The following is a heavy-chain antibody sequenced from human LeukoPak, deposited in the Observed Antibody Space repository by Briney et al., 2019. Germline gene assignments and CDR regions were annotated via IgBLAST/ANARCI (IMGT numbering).Heavy chain of an antibody. D-gene: IGHD3-22*01. Sequence: GGSLRLSCAASGFTFSSYAMSWVRQAPGKGLEWVSAISGSGGSTYYADSVKGRFTISRDNSKNTLYLQMNSLRAEDTAVYYCAKDLSLVHDYYYDSSGYYYRYYFDYWGQGTLVTVSS. CDR1: GFTFSSYA. CDR2: ISGSGGST. CDR3: AKDLSLVHDYYYDSSGYYYRYYFDY. J-gene: IGHJ4*02. V-gene: IGHV3-23*01.